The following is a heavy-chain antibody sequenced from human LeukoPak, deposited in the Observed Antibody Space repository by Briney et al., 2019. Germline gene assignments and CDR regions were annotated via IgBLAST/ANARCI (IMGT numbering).Heavy chain of an antibody. J-gene: IGHJ4*02. V-gene: IGHV1-18*01. CDR2: ISGSNGNT. CDR1: NYPFTRYG. CDR3: AREVRDSSGWPEDY. D-gene: IGHD6-19*01. Sequence: GASVKVSCKASNYPFTRYGISWVRQAPGQGLEWMGWISGSNGNTNYAQKFQGRVSMTADTSTSTAYMELRSLRSDDTAVYYCAREVRDSSGWPEDYWGQGTLVTVSS.